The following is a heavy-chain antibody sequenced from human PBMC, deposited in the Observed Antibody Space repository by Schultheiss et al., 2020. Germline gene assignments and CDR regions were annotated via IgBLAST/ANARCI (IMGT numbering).Heavy chain of an antibody. J-gene: IGHJ6*02. D-gene: IGHD1-1*01. CDR1: GGSISGYY. CDR3: AGINWDTFMEV. V-gene: IGHV4-59*04. Sequence: SETLSLTCTVSGGSISGYYWSWIRQPPGQGLEWIGSIYHSESTYYNPSLKSRVTISVDTSKNQFSLKLSSVTAADTAVYYCAGINWDTFMEVWGQGTTVTVSS. CDR2: IYHSEST.